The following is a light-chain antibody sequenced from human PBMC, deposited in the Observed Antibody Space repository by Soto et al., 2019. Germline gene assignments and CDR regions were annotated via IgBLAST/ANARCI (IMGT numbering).Light chain of an antibody. CDR3: QQYGNSPLT. Sequence: EFVLTQSPGTLSLSPGERATLSCRASQSVSSSYLAWYQQRPGQAPRLLIYGASNRATGIPDRFSGSGSGTDFTLTISRLEPEDFAVYFCQQYGNSPLTFGGGTKVDI. CDR1: QSVSSSY. CDR2: GAS. J-gene: IGKJ4*01. V-gene: IGKV3-20*01.